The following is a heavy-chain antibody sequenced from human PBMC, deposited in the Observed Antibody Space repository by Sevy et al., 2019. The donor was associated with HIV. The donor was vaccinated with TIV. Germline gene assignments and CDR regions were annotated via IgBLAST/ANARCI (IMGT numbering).Heavy chain of an antibody. Sequence: GGSLRLSCVGSGFSFNSFGMHWVRQAPGKGLQWVAFIRYDGTNELYGESVKGRFTISRDRSKNTLYLQMNSLRRDDTAVYFCGKDQGSAWNPDHLEQWGQGTQVTVSS. J-gene: IGHJ4*02. D-gene: IGHD6-19*01. CDR1: GFSFNSFG. V-gene: IGHV3-30*02. CDR3: GKDQGSAWNPDHLEQ. CDR2: IRYDGTNE.